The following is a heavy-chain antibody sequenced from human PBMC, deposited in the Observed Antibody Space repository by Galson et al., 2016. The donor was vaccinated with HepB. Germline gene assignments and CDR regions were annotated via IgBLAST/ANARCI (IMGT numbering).Heavy chain of an antibody. Sequence: SLRLSCAGSGFTFSSYGMHWVRQAPGKGLEWVAEIQFDGRKKYYGDSVKGGFTISRDDSKNTVYLQMNSLRAEDTAVYYCARDPQYQLTNYYYYGMEVWGQGTSVTV. CDR1: GFTFSSYG. V-gene: IGHV3-33*01. J-gene: IGHJ6*02. CDR2: IQFDGRKK. CDR3: ARDPQYQLTNYYYYGMEV. D-gene: IGHD2-2*01.